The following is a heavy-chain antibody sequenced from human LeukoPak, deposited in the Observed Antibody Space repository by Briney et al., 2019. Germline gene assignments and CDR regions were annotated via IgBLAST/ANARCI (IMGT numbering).Heavy chain of an antibody. J-gene: IGHJ4*02. D-gene: IGHD6-19*01. V-gene: IGHV3-66*01. Sequence: GVSLRLSCAASGLIVSSNYMSWVRQAPGKGLEWVSITYSDGKTNYADSVKGRFTISRDNSKNTLSLQMNSLRAEDTAVYYCACSGPYSNGGVMTDYWGQGTLVTVSS. CDR2: TYSDGKT. CDR1: GLIVSSNY. CDR3: ACSGPYSNGGVMTDY.